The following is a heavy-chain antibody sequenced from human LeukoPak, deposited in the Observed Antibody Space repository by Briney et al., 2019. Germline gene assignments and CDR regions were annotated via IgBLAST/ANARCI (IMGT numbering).Heavy chain of an antibody. J-gene: IGHJ5*02. V-gene: IGHV4-34*01. CDR1: GGSFSGYY. CDR2: INHSGST. Sequence: TLSLTCAVYGGSFSGYYWSWIRQPPGKGLEWIGEINHSGSTNYNPSLKSRVTISVDTSKNQFSLKLSSVTAADTAVYYCARGPKVPAAIFYFGFDPWGQGTLVTVSS. CDR3: ARGPKVPAAIFYFGFDP. D-gene: IGHD2-2*01.